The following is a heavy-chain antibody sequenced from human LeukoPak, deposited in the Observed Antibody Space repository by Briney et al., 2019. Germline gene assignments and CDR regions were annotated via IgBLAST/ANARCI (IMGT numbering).Heavy chain of an antibody. V-gene: IGHV3-64*01. D-gene: IGHD6-13*01. Sequence: GGSLRLSCAASGFTFSSYAMHWVRQAPGKGLEYVSAISSNGGSTYYANSVKGRFTISRDSSKNTLYLQMGSLRAEDMAVYYCARGLAVIAAAAYYLDYWGQGTLVTVSS. CDR2: ISSNGGST. J-gene: IGHJ4*02. CDR1: GFTFSSYA. CDR3: ARGLAVIAAAAYYLDY.